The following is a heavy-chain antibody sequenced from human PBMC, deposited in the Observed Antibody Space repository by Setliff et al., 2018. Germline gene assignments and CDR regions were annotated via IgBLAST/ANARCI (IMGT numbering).Heavy chain of an antibody. J-gene: IGHJ4*02. CDR3: ARAPPPYDSSGYYPREDYFDY. D-gene: IGHD3-22*01. CDR1: GYTFTSYG. Sequence: PSVKVSCKASGYTFTSYGISWVRQAPGQGLEWMGWISAYNGNTNYAQKLQGRVTMTTDTSTSTAYMELRSLRSDDTAVYYCARAPPPYDSSGYYPREDYFDYWGQGTLVTVSS. V-gene: IGHV1-18*01. CDR2: ISAYNGNT.